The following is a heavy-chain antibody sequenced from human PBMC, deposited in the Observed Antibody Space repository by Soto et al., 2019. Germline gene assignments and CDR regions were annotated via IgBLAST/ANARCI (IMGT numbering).Heavy chain of an antibody. CDR3: AASAPPATNYYYAMDV. Sequence: PSETLSLTCTVSGGSVSSGSFYWSWIRRPPGKGLEWIGYFYDSGSTNYNPSPRSRVTMSVDTSKNQFSLKLSSVTAADTAVYYCAASAPPATNYYYAMDVWGQGTTVTVSS. D-gene: IGHD5-12*01. CDR2: FYDSGST. V-gene: IGHV4-61*01. J-gene: IGHJ6*02. CDR1: GGSVSSGSFY.